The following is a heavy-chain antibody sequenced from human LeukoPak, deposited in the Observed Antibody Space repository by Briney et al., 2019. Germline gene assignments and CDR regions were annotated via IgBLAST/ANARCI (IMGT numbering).Heavy chain of an antibody. Sequence: GSLRLSCAASGFTFNNYEMNWVRQPPGKGLEWIGSIYYSGSTYYNPSLKSRVTISVDTSKNQFSLKLSSVTAADTAVYYCARGKGPKAAPLDYWGQGTLVTVSS. CDR2: IYYSGST. CDR3: ARGKGPKAAPLDY. J-gene: IGHJ4*02. D-gene: IGHD6-13*01. CDR1: GFTFNNYE. V-gene: IGHV4-39*01.